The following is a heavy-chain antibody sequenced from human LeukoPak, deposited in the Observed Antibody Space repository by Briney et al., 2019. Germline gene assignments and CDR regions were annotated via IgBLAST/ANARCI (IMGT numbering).Heavy chain of an antibody. CDR3: ARDRRNYYGSGSFYGMDV. V-gene: IGHV1-2*02. CDR2: INPNSGGT. CDR1: GYTFTGYY. D-gene: IGHD3-10*01. J-gene: IGHJ6*02. Sequence: ASVKVSCKASGYTFTGYYMHWVRQAPGQGLEWMGWINPNSGGTNYAQEFQGRVTMTRDTSISTAYMELSRLRSDDTAVYYCARDRRNYYGSGSFYGMDVWGQGTTVTVSS.